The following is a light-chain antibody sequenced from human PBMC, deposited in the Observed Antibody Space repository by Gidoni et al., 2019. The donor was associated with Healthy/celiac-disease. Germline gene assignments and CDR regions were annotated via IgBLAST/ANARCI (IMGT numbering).Light chain of an antibody. V-gene: IGKV1-39*01. CDR1: QSISSY. CDR3: QQSYSTPHT. CDR2: AAS. Sequence: DMQMTQSPSVLSASVGDRATITCRASQSISSYLNWYQQKPGKAPRLLIYAASSLQSGVPSRFSGSGSGTDFTLTISSLQPEDFATYYCQQSYSTPHTFGQGTKVEIK. J-gene: IGKJ1*01.